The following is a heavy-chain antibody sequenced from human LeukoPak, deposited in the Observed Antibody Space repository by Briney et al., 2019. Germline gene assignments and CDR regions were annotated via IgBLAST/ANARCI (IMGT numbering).Heavy chain of an antibody. CDR2: IYYSGST. J-gene: IGHJ3*01. Sequence: SETLSLTCTVSGGSISSSSYYWGWIRQPPGKGLEWIGSIYYSGSTYYNPSLKNRVTISVDTSKNQFSLKLSFVTAADTAVYYCARDLRVGASLDDAFDFWGQGTMVTVSS. D-gene: IGHD1-26*01. V-gene: IGHV4-39*07. CDR3: ARDLRVGASLDDAFDF. CDR1: GGSISSSSYY.